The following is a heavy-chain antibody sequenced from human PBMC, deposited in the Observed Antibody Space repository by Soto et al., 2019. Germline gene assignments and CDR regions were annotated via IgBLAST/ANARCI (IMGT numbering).Heavy chain of an antibody. CDR1: GFTFSSYA. CDR2: ISGSGGST. J-gene: IGHJ3*02. D-gene: IGHD6-19*01. Sequence: EVQLLESGGGLVQPGGSLRLSCAASGFTFSSYAMSWVRQAPGKGLEWVSAISGSGGSTYYADSVKGRFTISRDNSKNTLYLQMNSLRAEDTAVYYCAKPLYSSGWYDDAFDIWGQGTMVTVSS. V-gene: IGHV3-23*01. CDR3: AKPLYSSGWYDDAFDI.